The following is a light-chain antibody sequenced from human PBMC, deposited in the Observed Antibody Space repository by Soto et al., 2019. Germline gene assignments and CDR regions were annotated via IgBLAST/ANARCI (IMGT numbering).Light chain of an antibody. CDR3: QQFNALPLT. Sequence: DIQLTQSPSFLSVSVGDRVTISCRASQGISDYFSWYQQKPGKAPNILIYGASTLQRGVPSRFSGSASGTEFTLTISSLQTEDFATYFCQQFNALPLTFGGGTKLEIK. J-gene: IGKJ4*01. V-gene: IGKV1-9*01. CDR2: GAS. CDR1: QGISDY.